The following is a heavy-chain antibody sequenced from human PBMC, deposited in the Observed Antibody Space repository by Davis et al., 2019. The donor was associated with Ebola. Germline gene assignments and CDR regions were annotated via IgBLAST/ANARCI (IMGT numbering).Heavy chain of an antibody. CDR2: IYHSGST. V-gene: IGHV4-4*02. Sequence: SETLSLTCAVSGGSISSSNWWSWVRQPPGKGLEWIGEIYHSGSTNYNPSLKSRVTISVDKSKNQFSLKLSSVTAADTAVYYCARTPAAGLNWFDPWGQGTLVTVSS. CDR3: ARTPAAGLNWFDP. CDR1: GGSISSSNW. D-gene: IGHD6-13*01. J-gene: IGHJ5*02.